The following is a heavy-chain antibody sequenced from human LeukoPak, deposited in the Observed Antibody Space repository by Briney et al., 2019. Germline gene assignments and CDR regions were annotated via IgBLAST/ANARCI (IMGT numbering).Heavy chain of an antibody. CDR3: ARSTVAGTRVFDY. CDR2: IYYSGST. J-gene: IGHJ4*02. CDR1: GGSISSYY. D-gene: IGHD6-19*01. V-gene: IGHV4-59*08. Sequence: PSETLSLTCTVSGGSISSYYWSWIRQPPGKGLEWIGYIYYSGSTNYSPSLKSRVTISVDTSKNQFSLKLSSVTAADTAVYYCARSTVAGTRVFDYWGQGTLVTVSS.